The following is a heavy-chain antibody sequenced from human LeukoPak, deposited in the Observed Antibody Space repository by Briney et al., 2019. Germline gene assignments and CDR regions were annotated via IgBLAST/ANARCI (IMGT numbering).Heavy chain of an antibody. CDR1: GGSVSSGSYY. D-gene: IGHD3-3*01. Sequence: PSETLSLTCTVSGGSVSSGSYYWNWIRQPPGKGLEWIGYIYYSGSTNYNPSLKSRVTISVDTSKNQFSLKLSSVTAADTAVYYCAREDYDSSNFDYWGQGTLVTVSS. CDR2: IYYSGST. V-gene: IGHV4-61*01. CDR3: AREDYDSSNFDY. J-gene: IGHJ4*02.